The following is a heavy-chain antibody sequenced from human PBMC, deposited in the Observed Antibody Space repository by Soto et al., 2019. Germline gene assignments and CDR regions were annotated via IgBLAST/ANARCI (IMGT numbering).Heavy chain of an antibody. V-gene: IGHV3-33*01. CDR1: GFTFSSYG. CDR2: IWYDGSNK. Sequence: PGGSLRLSCAASGFTFSSYGMHWVRQAPGKGLEWVAVIWYDGSNKYYADSVKGRFTISRDNSKNTLYLQMNSLRAEDTAVYYCARDSNWGIISNTHDHWGQGPQVTVSS. J-gene: IGHJ4*02. CDR3: ARDSNWGIISNTHDH. D-gene: IGHD3-16*01.